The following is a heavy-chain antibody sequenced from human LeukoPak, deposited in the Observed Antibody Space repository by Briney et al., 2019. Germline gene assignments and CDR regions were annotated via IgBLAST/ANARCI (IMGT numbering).Heavy chain of an antibody. CDR1: GFTFSSYG. J-gene: IGHJ4*02. CDR3: ARVNGDFWSGYGLDY. V-gene: IGHV3-33*01. Sequence: GRSLRLSCAASGFTFSSYGMHWVRQAPGKGLEWVAVIWYDGSNKYYADSVKGRFTISRDNSKNTLYLQMSSLRAEDTAVYYCARVNGDFWSGYGLDYWGQGTLVTVSS. D-gene: IGHD3-3*01. CDR2: IWYDGSNK.